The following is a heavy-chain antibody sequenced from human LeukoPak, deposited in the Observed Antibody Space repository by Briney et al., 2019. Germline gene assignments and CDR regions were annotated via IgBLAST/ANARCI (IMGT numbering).Heavy chain of an antibody. D-gene: IGHD3-22*01. J-gene: IGHJ4*02. Sequence: GRSLRLSCAASGSTFDDYAMHWVRQAPGKGLEWVSGISWNSGSIGYADSVKGRFTISRDNAKNSLYLQMNSLRAEDTALYYCAKDSGYYDSSGYYGYFDYWGQGTLVTVSS. CDR3: AKDSGYYDSSGYYGYFDY. CDR1: GSTFDDYA. V-gene: IGHV3-9*01. CDR2: ISWNSGSI.